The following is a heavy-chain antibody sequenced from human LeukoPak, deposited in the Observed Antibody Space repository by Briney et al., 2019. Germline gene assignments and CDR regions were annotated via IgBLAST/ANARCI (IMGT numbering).Heavy chain of an antibody. V-gene: IGHV3-9*01. Sequence: GGSLRLSCAASGFTFDDYAMHWVRQAPGKGLEWVSGISWNSGSIGYADSVKGRFTISRDNAKNSLYLQMNSLRAEDTALYYCAKAAITMVRGGPYYFDYWGQGTLVTVSS. CDR2: ISWNSGSI. D-gene: IGHD3-10*01. CDR3: AKAAITMVRGGPYYFDY. CDR1: GFTFDDYA. J-gene: IGHJ4*02.